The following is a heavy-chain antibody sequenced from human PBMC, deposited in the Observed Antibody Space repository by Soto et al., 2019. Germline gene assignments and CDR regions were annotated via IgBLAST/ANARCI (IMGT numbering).Heavy chain of an antibody. D-gene: IGHD3-10*01. CDR1: GYIFTSYY. CDR3: SRVDPGETSPFDH. CDR2: INPFDGSR. V-gene: IGHV1-46*03. Sequence: GASVKDSCKASGYIFTSYYIHWVRQAPGQGLEWMGWINPFDGSRMFAQSFQGRVTMTRDTSTSTVYMEVSSLRSEDTAVYYCSRVDPGETSPFDHWGQGTLVTVSS. J-gene: IGHJ4*02.